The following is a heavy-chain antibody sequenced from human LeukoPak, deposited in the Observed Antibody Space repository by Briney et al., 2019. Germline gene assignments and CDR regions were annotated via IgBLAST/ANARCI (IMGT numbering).Heavy chain of an antibody. V-gene: IGHV3-30-3*01. D-gene: IGHD3-16*02. CDR1: GFTFSNCV. CDR3: ARDSRVWGSYRYSGWFDP. J-gene: IGHJ5*02. Sequence: GGSLRLSCAASGFTFSNCVMHWVRQAPGRGLEWVADISYDGSNKYYADSVKGRFTISRDNSKNTLDLQMNSLRAEDTAVYYCARDSRVWGSYRYSGWFDPWGQGTLVTVSS. CDR2: ISYDGSNK.